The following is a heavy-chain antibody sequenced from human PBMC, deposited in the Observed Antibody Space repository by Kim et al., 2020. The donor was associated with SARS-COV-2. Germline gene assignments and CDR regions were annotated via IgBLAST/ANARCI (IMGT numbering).Heavy chain of an antibody. CDR1: GGTFSSYA. D-gene: IGHD3-22*01. Sequence: SVKVSCKASGGTFSSYAISWVRQAPGQGLEWMGGIIPIFGTANYAQKFQGRVTITADESTSTAYMELSSLRSEDTAVYYCAREYLAGYYDSSGPLDYWGQGTLVTVSS. CDR2: IIPIFGTA. V-gene: IGHV1-69*13. CDR3: AREYLAGYYDSSGPLDY. J-gene: IGHJ4*02.